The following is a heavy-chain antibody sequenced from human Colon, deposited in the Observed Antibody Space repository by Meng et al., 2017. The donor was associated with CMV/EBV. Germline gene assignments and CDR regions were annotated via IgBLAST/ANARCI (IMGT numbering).Heavy chain of an antibody. V-gene: IGHV3-21*01. Sequence: CVPSGLPFNNSAMHWVRQAPAKGLEWVASIRSRGTYIHYADSVKGRFTISRDNAKTSVYLQMDNLTGEDTAIYFCARVGSSGGLDYWGQGTLVTVSS. J-gene: IGHJ4*02. D-gene: IGHD2-15*01. CDR1: GLPFNNSA. CDR2: IRSRGTYI. CDR3: ARVGSSGGLDY.